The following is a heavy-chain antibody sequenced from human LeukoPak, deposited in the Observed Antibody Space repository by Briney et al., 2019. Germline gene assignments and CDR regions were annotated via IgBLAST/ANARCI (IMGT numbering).Heavy chain of an antibody. J-gene: IGHJ4*02. CDR1: GFTFSSYD. CDR3: AEGSWRGELIDY. CDR2: ISGSGGST. V-gene: IGHV3-23*01. Sequence: AGGSLRLSCVASGFTFSSYDMSWVRQAPGKGLEWVSAISGSGGSTYYADSVKGRFTISRDNSKKTLYLQMNSLRAEDTAVYYCAEGSWRGELIDYWGQGTLVTVSS. D-gene: IGHD1-26*01.